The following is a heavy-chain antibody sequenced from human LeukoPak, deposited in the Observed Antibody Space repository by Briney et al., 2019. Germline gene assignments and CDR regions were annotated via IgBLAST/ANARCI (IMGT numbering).Heavy chain of an antibody. J-gene: IGHJ4*02. CDR1: GFTVSSNY. V-gene: IGHV3-7*04. D-gene: IGHD3-22*01. CDR2: IKQDGSEK. CDR3: ARGDMIVVVIALDY. Sequence: PGGSLRLSCAASGFTVSSNYMSWVRQAPGKGLEWVANIKQDGSEKYYVDSVKGRFTISRDNAKNSLYLQMNSLRAEDTAVYYCARGDMIVVVIALDYWGQGTLVTVSS.